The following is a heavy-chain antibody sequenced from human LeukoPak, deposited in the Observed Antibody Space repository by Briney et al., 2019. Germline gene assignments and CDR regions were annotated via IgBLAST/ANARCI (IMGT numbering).Heavy chain of an antibody. D-gene: IGHD6-19*01. CDR2: IYYSGST. J-gene: IGHJ5*02. CDR3: ARSIAVAGLTWFDP. V-gene: IGHV4-59*01. CDR1: GGSISSYY. Sequence: PSETLSLTCTVSGGSISSYYWSWLRQPPGKGLEWIGYIYYSGSTNYNPSLKSRVTISVDTSKNQFSLKLSSVTAADTAVYYCARSIAVAGLTWFDPWGQGTLVTVSS.